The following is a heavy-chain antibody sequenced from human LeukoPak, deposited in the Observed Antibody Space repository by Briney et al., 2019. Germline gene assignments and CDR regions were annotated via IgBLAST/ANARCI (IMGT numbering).Heavy chain of an antibody. CDR1: GFSVSSSY. CDR2: ISGGSGTI. J-gene: IGHJ4*02. D-gene: IGHD4-23*01. V-gene: IGHV3-23*01. Sequence: GGSLRLSCAASGFSVSSSYISWVRQAPGKGLEWVSTISGGSGTIYYTDSVKGRFTISRDNSKNTLYLQMNRLRAEDTAVYYCAKTGNYGGNSHFDNWGRGTLVTVSS. CDR3: AKTGNYGGNSHFDN.